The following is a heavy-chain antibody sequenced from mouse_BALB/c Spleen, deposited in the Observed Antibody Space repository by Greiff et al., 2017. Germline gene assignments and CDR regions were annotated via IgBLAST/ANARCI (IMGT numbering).Heavy chain of an antibody. CDR1: GFTFSSSY. V-gene: IGHV5-6-2*01. CDR2: INSNGGST. Sequence: EVQRVESGGGLVKLGGSLKLSCAASGFTFSSSYMSWVRQTPEKRLELVAAINSNGGSTYYPDTVKGRFTISRDNAKNTLYLQLSSLKSEDTALYYCARHTVEAEAMDYWGQGTSVTVSS. J-gene: IGHJ4*01. D-gene: IGHD1-1*01. CDR3: ARHTVEAEAMDY.